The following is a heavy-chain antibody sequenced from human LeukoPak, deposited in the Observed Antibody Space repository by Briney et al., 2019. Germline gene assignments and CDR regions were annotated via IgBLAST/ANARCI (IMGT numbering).Heavy chain of an antibody. D-gene: IGHD3-9*01. CDR1: GFTFSNYD. CDR2: IWSDGGKR. CDR3: ARASRYFDWL. V-gene: IGHV3-33*01. Sequence: GGSLRLSCAASGFTFSNYDMHWVRRAPGKGLGWMAVIWSDGGKRYYADSLKGRFTISRDNSQSTLYLQMNSLRVEDTAVYYCARASRYFDWLWGQGTLVTVSS. J-gene: IGHJ4*02.